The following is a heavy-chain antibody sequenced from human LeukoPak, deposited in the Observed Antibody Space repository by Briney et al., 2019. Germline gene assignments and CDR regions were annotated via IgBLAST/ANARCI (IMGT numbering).Heavy chain of an antibody. CDR1: GYSFINYG. Sequence: ASVKVSCEGSGYSFINYGISWVRQAPGQGLEWMGWISAYNGNTNYAQKLQGRVTMTTDTSTSTAYMELRSLRSDDTAVYYCARDWGYCSSTSCYTSSGIDYWGQGTLVTVSS. J-gene: IGHJ4*02. CDR2: ISAYNGNT. V-gene: IGHV1-18*01. D-gene: IGHD2-2*02. CDR3: ARDWGYCSSTSCYTSSGIDY.